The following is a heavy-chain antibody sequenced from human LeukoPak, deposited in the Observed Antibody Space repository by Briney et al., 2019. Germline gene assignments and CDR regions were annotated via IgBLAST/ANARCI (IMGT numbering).Heavy chain of an antibody. CDR3: ARPKGYSSGWYTGYYFDY. Sequence: ASVKVSCKASGYTFTSYDISWVRQAPGQGLEWMGWISAYNGNTNYAQKLQGRVTMTTDTSTSTAYMELRSLRSDDTAVYYCARPKGYSSGWYTGYYFDYWGQGTLVTVSS. V-gene: IGHV1-18*04. CDR2: ISAYNGNT. D-gene: IGHD6-19*01. CDR1: GYTFTSYD. J-gene: IGHJ4*02.